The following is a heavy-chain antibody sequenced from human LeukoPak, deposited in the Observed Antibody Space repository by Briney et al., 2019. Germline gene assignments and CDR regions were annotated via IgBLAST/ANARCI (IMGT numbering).Heavy chain of an antibody. J-gene: IGHJ2*01. V-gene: IGHV3-64*04. CDR2: ISSNGGST. D-gene: IGHD3-22*01. CDR1: GFTFSGYA. Sequence: GGSLRLSCSASGFTFSGYAMHWVRQAPGKGLEYVSGISSNGGSTYYADSVKGRFTISRDNSKNTLYLQMNSLRVEDTAVYYCANHFDGSASELWYFDLWGRGTLVTVSS. CDR3: ANHFDGSASELWYFDL.